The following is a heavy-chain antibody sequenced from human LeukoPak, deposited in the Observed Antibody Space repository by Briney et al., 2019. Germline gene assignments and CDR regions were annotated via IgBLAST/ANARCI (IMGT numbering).Heavy chain of an antibody. V-gene: IGHV3-23*01. Sequence: GGSLRLSCAASGFTFNYYAMSWVRQAPGKGLEWVSGISDNEGSTYYTDSVKGRFTISRDNTKNAVYLQMNNLRPDDTAVYFCARHDSFIPYWGQGTLVTVSS. J-gene: IGHJ4*02. D-gene: IGHD5-18*01. CDR1: GFTFNYYA. CDR3: ARHDSFIPY. CDR2: ISDNEGST.